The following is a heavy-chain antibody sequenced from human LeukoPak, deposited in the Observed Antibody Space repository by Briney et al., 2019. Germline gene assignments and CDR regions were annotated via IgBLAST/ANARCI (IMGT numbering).Heavy chain of an antibody. Sequence: SETLPLTYGVSGHSISSGYYWGWIRQSPGKGLEWIGNIYRSGSTYYNPSLKSRVSISVDTSKNQFSLRLTSVTAADTAVYYCARRDRWFDPWGQGTLVTVSS. CDR2: IYRSGST. CDR1: GHSISSGYY. J-gene: IGHJ5*02. CDR3: ARRDRWFDP. V-gene: IGHV4-38-2*01.